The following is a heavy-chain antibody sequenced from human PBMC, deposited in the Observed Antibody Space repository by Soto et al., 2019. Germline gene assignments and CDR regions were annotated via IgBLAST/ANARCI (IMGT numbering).Heavy chain of an antibody. CDR1: GYTFTYYP. Sequence: ASVKVSCKASGYTFTYYPIHWVRQAPGQRLEWMGWINICNGNTASSQKFQDIFTITRDTSAITAYMDLTSLRSEDTAVYYCAREPLCGGRCYDNYFDPWGQGPLVPVSS. CDR2: INICNGNT. V-gene: IGHV1-3*04. J-gene: IGHJ5*02. D-gene: IGHD2-15*01. CDR3: AREPLCGGRCYDNYFDP.